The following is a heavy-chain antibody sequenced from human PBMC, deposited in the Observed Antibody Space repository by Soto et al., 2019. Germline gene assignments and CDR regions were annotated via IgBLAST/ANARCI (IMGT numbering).Heavy chain of an antibody. Sequence: QVQLVQSGAEVKKPGASVKVSCKASGYAFTWINIHWVRQAPGQRLAWMGWINAGNGNTKDSQNFQRRVTFTRDTAVNPAYMALTSLISEDTAVYYCARAKGYDDCLDSWGQGTLVTVSS. CDR2: INAGNGNT. CDR3: ARAKGYDDCLDS. V-gene: IGHV1-3*01. D-gene: IGHD2-21*02. CDR1: GYAFTWIN. J-gene: IGHJ4*02.